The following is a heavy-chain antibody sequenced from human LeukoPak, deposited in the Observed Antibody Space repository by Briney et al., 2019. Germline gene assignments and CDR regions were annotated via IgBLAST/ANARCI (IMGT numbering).Heavy chain of an antibody. V-gene: IGHV7-4-1*02. D-gene: IGHD6-6*01. Sequence: GASVKVSCKASGYTFTIYAMNWVRQAPGQGLEWMLWINTNTGNPTYAQGLTGRFVFSLDTAVSTAYLQISSLTADDTAVSYCAREGAAPPHWGQGTLVTVSS. J-gene: IGHJ4*02. CDR1: GYTFTIYA. CDR2: INTNTGNP. CDR3: AREGAAPPH.